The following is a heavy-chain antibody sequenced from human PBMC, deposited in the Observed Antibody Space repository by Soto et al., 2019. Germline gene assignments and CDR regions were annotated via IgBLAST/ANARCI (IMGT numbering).Heavy chain of an antibody. Sequence: PGESLKISCNGSGYSFTIDCIGLVLQMPGKGLEWMGIIYPCDSDTIYSPSFQCQVTISADKSISTAYLQWSSLKASDTAMYYCARRGYVDYYGMDVWGQGTTVTVSS. J-gene: IGHJ6*02. D-gene: IGHD3-16*01. CDR3: ARRGYVDYYGMDV. V-gene: IGHV5-51*01. CDR1: GYSFTIDC. CDR2: IYPCDSDT.